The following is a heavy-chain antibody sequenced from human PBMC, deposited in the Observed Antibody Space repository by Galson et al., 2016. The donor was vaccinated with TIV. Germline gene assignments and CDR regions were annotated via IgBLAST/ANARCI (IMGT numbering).Heavy chain of an antibody. V-gene: IGHV3-7*01. CDR3: ARYLRSSNFDY. CDR2: IKQDGGEK. CDR1: GFSFSNDW. Sequence: SLRLSCAASGFSFSNDWMSWVRQAPGKGLEWVANIKQDGGEKYYVDSVKGRFTISRDSAKNSLYLQMNSLRAEDTAVYYCARYLRSSNFDYWGQGTLVTVSS. J-gene: IGHJ4*02.